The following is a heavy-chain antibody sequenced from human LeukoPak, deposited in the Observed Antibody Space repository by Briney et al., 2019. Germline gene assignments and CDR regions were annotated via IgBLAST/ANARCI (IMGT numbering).Heavy chain of an antibody. Sequence: GGSLRLSFAASGFTFSSFGMYWVRQAPGKGLEWVSYISSRSSTIYYADSVKGRFTISRDNAKNSLYLQMNSLRAEDTAVYYCARDRTRHSTGYMDVWGKGTTVTVSS. V-gene: IGHV3-48*04. CDR1: GFTFSSFG. J-gene: IGHJ6*03. CDR2: ISSRSSTI. CDR3: ARDRTRHSTGYMDV. D-gene: IGHD1-1*01.